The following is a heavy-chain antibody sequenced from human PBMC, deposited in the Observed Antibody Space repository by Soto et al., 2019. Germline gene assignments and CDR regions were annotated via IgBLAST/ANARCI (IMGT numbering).Heavy chain of an antibody. CDR1: GFTISNYW. J-gene: IGHJ4*02. D-gene: IGHD2-15*01. CDR2: IKQDGSEA. CDR3: ANSLFCYGGTCYPYYLDY. V-gene: IGHV3-7*01. Sequence: GGSLRLSCAASGFTISNYWMTWVRQAPGKGLEWVANIKQDGSEAYYVDSVKGRFTISRDNAKNSLYLQMSSLRADDTAVYYCANSLFCYGGTCYPYYLDYWGQGTLVTVSS.